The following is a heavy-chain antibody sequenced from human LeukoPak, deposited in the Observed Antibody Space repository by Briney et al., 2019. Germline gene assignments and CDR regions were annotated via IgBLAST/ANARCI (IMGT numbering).Heavy chain of an antibody. CDR3: ARQRGYNYGYDDY. CDR2: MNPNSGNT. D-gene: IGHD5-18*01. Sequence: ASVKVPCKASGYTFTSYDINWVRQATGQGLEWMGWMNPNSGNTGYAQKFQGRVTMTRNTSIRTVYMELSSLTSEDTAVYYCARQRGYNYGYDDYWGQGTLVTVSS. CDR1: GYTFTSYD. J-gene: IGHJ4*02. V-gene: IGHV1-8*01.